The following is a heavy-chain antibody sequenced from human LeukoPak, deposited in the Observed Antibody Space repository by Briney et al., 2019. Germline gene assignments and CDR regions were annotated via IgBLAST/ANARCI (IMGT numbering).Heavy chain of an antibody. Sequence: GGSLRLSCAASGFTVSSNYMSWVRQAPGKGLEWVSVIYSGGSTYYADSVKGRFTISRDNSKNTLYLQMNSLRAEDTAVYYCATGGSYYYDSSGSNDAFDIWGQGTMVTVSS. V-gene: IGHV3-53*01. CDR2: IYSGGST. D-gene: IGHD3-22*01. CDR1: GFTVSSNY. CDR3: ATGGSYYYDSSGSNDAFDI. J-gene: IGHJ3*02.